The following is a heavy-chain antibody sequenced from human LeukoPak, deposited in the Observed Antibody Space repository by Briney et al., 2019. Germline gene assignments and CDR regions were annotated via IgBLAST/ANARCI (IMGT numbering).Heavy chain of an antibody. D-gene: IGHD6-13*01. J-gene: IGHJ5*02. Sequence: SETLSLTCTVSGGSISSYYWSWIRQPPGKGLEWLGYIYYSGSTNYNPSLKSQVTISVDTSKNQFSLKLSSVTAADTAVYYCARHVARIAAAGTVWWFDPWGQGTLVTVSS. CDR1: GGSISSYY. CDR2: IYYSGST. CDR3: ARHVARIAAAGTVWWFDP. V-gene: IGHV4-59*08.